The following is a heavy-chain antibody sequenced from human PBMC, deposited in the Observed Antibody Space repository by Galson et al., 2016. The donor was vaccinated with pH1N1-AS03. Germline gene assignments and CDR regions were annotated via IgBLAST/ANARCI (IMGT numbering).Heavy chain of an antibody. CDR1: GYSISRGFY. V-gene: IGHV4-38-2*01. CDR3: ARGTGFSYGFWY. CDR2: IYHGGST. D-gene: IGHD5-18*01. J-gene: IGHJ4*02. Sequence: LSLTCAVSGYSISRGFYWAWIRQPPGKGLEWMGTIYHGGSTYFNPSLKSRVAISVDTSKNQFSLKLTSVTASDTAVYYCARGTGFSYGFWYWGQGALVTVSS.